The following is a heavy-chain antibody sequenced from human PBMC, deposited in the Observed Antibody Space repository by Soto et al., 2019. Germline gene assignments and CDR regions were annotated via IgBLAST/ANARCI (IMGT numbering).Heavy chain of an antibody. D-gene: IGHD3-3*01. CDR2: FSGSGGST. Sequence: GGSLRLSCAAAGFTFSNYALTLVRQSQGKGLEWVSTFSGSGGSTYYADSVRGRFTISRDNSKNTLFLQMNSLRVEDTAIYYCARDWTGDTCPCLDVWGQGTTVTVSS. V-gene: IGHV3-23*01. J-gene: IGHJ6*02. CDR3: ARDWTGDTCPCLDV. CDR1: GFTFSNYA.